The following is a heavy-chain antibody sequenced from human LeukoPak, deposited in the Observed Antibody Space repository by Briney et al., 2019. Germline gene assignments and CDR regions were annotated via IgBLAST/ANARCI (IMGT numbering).Heavy chain of an antibody. CDR2: IYTSGST. V-gene: IGHV4-4*07. CDR3: ARDRLGTYWYFDL. D-gene: IGHD1-7*01. CDR1: GGSISSYY. J-gene: IGHJ2*01. Sequence: SETLSLTCTVSGGSISSYYWSWIRQPAGKGLEWIGRIYTSGSTNYNPSLKSRVTISIDTSNNQFSLRLTSVTAADTAVYFCARDRLGTYWYFDLWGRGTLVTVSA.